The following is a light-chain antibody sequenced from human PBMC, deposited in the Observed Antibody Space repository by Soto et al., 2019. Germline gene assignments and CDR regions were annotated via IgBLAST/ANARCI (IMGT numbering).Light chain of an antibody. CDR1: SSSSHIGHHS. J-gene: IGLJ1*01. Sequence: QSVVTQPPSVSAAPGQKVTISCSGSSSSSHIGHHSVSWYQHLPGTAPKLLIYDNDQRPSGIPARFSGSKSATSATLDITGLQTGDEADYYCGTWDTCLRAYVLGTGTKVTVL. CDR2: DND. V-gene: IGLV1-51*01. CDR3: GTWDTCLRAYV.